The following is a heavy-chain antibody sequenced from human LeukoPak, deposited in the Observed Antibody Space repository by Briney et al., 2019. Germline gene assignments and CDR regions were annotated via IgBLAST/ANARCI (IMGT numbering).Heavy chain of an antibody. D-gene: IGHD3-3*01. V-gene: IGHV1-69*01. Sequence: ASVKVSCKASGGTFGSYAISWVRQAPGQGLEWMGGTIPIFGTANYAQKFQGRVTITADESTSTAYMELSSLRSEDTAVYYCARSPLGFWSGHFDYWGQGTLVTVSS. CDR3: ARSPLGFWSGHFDY. J-gene: IGHJ4*02. CDR1: GGTFGSYA. CDR2: TIPIFGTA.